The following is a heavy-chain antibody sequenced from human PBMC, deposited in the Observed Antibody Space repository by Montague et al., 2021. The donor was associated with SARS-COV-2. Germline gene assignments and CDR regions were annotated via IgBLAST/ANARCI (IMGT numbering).Heavy chain of an antibody. CDR3: ARSHELWFGENPQGPGAFVI. J-gene: IGHJ3*02. D-gene: IGHD3-10*01. Sequence: SLRLSCAASGFTFSSYRMNWVRQAPGKGLEWVSSTSSSSSYIYYADSVKGRFTISRDNAKNSLYLQMNSLRAEDTAVYYCARSHELWFGENPQGPGAFVIWGQGTMVTVSS. CDR2: TSSSSSYI. CDR1: GFTFSSYR. V-gene: IGHV3-21*01.